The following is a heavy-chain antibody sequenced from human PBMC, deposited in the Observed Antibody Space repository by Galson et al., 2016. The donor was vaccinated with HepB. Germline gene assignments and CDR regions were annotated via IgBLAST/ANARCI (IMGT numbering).Heavy chain of an antibody. Sequence: SVKVSCKASEDTLNSYYMHWVRLAPGEGPEWLGIINPSGNSASYAQRFQGRVTMTRDTSTRTVYMELGNLRYDDTAVYYCASGFDYHSYGMDVWGQGTTVTVSS. CDR3: ASGFDYHSYGMDV. CDR1: EDTLNSYY. D-gene: IGHD4/OR15-4a*01. V-gene: IGHV1-46*02. CDR2: INPSGNSA. J-gene: IGHJ6*02.